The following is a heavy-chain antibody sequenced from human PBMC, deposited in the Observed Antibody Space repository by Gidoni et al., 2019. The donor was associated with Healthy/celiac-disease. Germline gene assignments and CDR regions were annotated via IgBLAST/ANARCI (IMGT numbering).Heavy chain of an antibody. CDR1: GWSFSGYY. Sequence: QVQLQQWGAGLLKPSETLSLTCAVYGWSFSGYYWSWIRQPPGKGLEWIGEINHSGSTNYNPSLKSRVTISVDTSKNQFSLKLSSVTAADTAVYYCARGQVMITSPSGAFDIWGQGTMVTVSS. CDR3: ARGQVMITSPSGAFDI. CDR2: INHSGST. J-gene: IGHJ3*02. D-gene: IGHD3-16*01. V-gene: IGHV4-34*01.